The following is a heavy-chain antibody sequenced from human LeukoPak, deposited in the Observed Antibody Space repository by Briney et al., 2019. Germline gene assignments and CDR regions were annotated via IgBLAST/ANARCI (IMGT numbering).Heavy chain of an antibody. CDR3: AKGRSAAVTSALNY. CDR2: ICANGVTT. J-gene: IGHJ4*02. V-gene: IGHV3-23*01. CDR1: GFTFSNDA. Sequence: GGTLRLSCAASGFTFSNDAMSWVRQTPGKGLEWVSGICANGVTTYNADSVNGQFTISINNSNTTPYLQINRLRAEDTAVYYCAKGRSAAVTSALNYWGQGTLVTVSS. D-gene: IGHD4-23*01.